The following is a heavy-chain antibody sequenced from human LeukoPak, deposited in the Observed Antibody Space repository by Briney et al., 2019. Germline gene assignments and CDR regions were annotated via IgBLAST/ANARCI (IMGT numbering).Heavy chain of an antibody. J-gene: IGHJ4*02. CDR2: IYSGGST. D-gene: IGHD6-13*01. CDR3: ARAAAGTNTDY. CDR1: GFTVSSNY. V-gene: IGHV3-66*01. Sequence: GGSLRLSCAASGFTVSSNYMSWARQAPGKGLEWVSVIYSGGSTYYADSVKGRFTISRDNSKNTLYLQMNSLRAEDTAVYYCARAAAGTNTDYWGQGTLVTVSS.